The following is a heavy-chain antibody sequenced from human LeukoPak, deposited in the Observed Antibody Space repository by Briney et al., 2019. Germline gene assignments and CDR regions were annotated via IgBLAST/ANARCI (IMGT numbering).Heavy chain of an antibody. CDR1: GDSVSSSSYY. CDR3: ARREVTRSYYFDS. D-gene: IGHD2-21*02. J-gene: IGHJ4*02. V-gene: IGHV4-39*01. CDR2: IYYSGST. Sequence: SETLSLTCNVSGDSVSSSSYYWGWIRQPPGKGLEWIGSIYYSGSTYYNPSLKSRVIISVDTSRNQFSLKLSSVTAADTAMYYCARREVTRSYYFDSWGQGTLVSVSS.